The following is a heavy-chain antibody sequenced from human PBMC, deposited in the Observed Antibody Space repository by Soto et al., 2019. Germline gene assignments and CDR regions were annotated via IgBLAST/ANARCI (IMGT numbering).Heavy chain of an antibody. Sequence: GGSLRLSCEVPGFTFSIHAMSWFRQAQGKGLEWVSAISGSGGSTYYADSVKGHFTISRGNSKNTLYLQMNSLRAEDTAVYYCAKSAASEDDYFYYGMDVWGQGTTVTVSS. CDR3: AKSAASEDDYFYYGMDV. CDR1: GFTFSIHA. CDR2: ISGSGGST. D-gene: IGHD6-25*01. V-gene: IGHV3-23*01. J-gene: IGHJ6*02.